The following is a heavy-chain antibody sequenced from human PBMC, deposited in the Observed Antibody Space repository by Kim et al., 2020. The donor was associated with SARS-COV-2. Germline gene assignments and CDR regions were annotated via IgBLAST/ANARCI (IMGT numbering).Heavy chain of an antibody. Sequence: KDYVDSVKGRFTISRDNAKNSLYLQMNSLRAEDTAVYFCARVITTSCPDYWGQGTLVTVSS. D-gene: IGHD2-2*01. V-gene: IGHV3-7*01. CDR3: ARVITTSCPDY. CDR2: K. J-gene: IGHJ4*02.